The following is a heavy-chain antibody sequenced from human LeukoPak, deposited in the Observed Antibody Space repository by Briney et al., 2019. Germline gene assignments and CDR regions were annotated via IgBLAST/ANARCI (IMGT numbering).Heavy chain of an antibody. J-gene: IGHJ4*02. V-gene: IGHV3-23*01. CDR1: GFSFSSYG. Sequence: GGSLRLSCVASGFSFSSYGMSWVRQAPGKGLEWVSAISGSGGSTYYADSVKGRFTISRDNSKNTLYLQMNSLRAEDTAVYYCAKDSLPTYYYGSGSYYPFDYWGQGTLVTVSS. CDR2: ISGSGGST. CDR3: AKDSLPTYYYGSGSYYPFDY. D-gene: IGHD3-10*01.